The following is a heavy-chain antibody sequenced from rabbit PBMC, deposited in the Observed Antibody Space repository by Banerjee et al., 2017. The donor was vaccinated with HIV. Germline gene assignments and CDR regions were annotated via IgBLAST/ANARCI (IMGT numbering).Heavy chain of an antibody. D-gene: IGHD6-1*01. CDR2: INTSSGNA. Sequence: QEQLEESGGDLVKPEGSLTLTCTASGFSFSNKYVMCWVRQAPGKGLEWIACINTSSGNAVYANWAKGRFTISKTSSTTVTLQMTSLTAADTATYFCARGENIGYGHGTFFLWGQGTLFTVS. CDR3: ARGENIGYGHGTFFL. CDR1: GFSFSNKYV. J-gene: IGHJ3*01. V-gene: IGHV1S45*01.